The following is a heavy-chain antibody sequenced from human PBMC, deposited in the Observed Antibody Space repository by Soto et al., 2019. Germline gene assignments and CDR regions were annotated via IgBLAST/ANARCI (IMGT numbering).Heavy chain of an antibody. J-gene: IGHJ4*02. CDR1: CGSISSSGYN. D-gene: IGHD3-10*01. V-gene: IGHV4-31*03. CDR3: ARYGSGSYYPTTFDY. Sequence: TSEALSVTCTFSCGSISSSGYNWSGIDQEPGKGLEWIGYIYYSGSTYYNPSLKSRVTISVDTSQNQFSLKLSSVTAADTAVYFCARYGSGSYYPTTFDYWGQGTLVTVSS. CDR2: IYYSGST.